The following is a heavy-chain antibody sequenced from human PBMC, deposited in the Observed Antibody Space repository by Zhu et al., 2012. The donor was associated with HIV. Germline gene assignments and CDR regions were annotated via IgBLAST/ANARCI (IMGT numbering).Heavy chain of an antibody. V-gene: IGHV4-4*02. J-gene: IGHJ4*02. Sequence: QVQLQESGPGLVKPSGTLSLTCTVSGGSISSNNWWSWVRQAPGKGLEWIAEIYHTGGINYNPSLRSRLTVSIDKSKNQFSLTLKSVTAADTAVYFCARGKDFGSGNYFYGYLDYWGQGSWSPSPQ. CDR3: ARGKDFGSGNYFYGYLDY. D-gene: IGHD3-10*01. CDR2: IYHTGGI. CDR1: GGSISSNNW.